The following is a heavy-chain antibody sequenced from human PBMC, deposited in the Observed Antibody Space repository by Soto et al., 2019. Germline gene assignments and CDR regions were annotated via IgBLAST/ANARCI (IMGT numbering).Heavy chain of an antibody. D-gene: IGHD3-10*01. V-gene: IGHV1-18*01. CDR2: ISAYNGNT. CDR3: ARDQPIQGAPINYGMDV. CDR1: GYTFTSYG. Sequence: GASVKVSCKASGYTFTSYGISWVRQAPGQGLEWMGWISAYNGNTNYAQKLQGRVTMTTDTSTSTAYMELRSLRSDDTAVYYCARDQPIQGAPINYGMDVWGQGTTVTVSS. J-gene: IGHJ6*02.